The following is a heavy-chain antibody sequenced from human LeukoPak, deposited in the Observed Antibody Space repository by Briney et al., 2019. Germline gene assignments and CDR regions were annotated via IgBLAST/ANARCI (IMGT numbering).Heavy chain of an antibody. CDR1: GYTFTSYD. CDR2: MNPNSGNT. CDR3: ARGVAYDSSGVGDY. J-gene: IGHJ4*02. D-gene: IGHD3-22*01. V-gene: IGHV1-8*03. Sequence: GASVKVSCKASGYTFTSYDINWVRQATGQGLEWMGWMNPNSGNTGYAQKFQGRVTITRNTSISTAYMELSSLRSEDTAVYYCARGVAYDSSGVGDYWGPRTLVTVSS.